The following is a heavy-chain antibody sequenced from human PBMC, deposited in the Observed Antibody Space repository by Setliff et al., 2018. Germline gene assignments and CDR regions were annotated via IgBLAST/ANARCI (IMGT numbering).Heavy chain of an antibody. V-gene: IGHV4-61*09. CDR1: GASISSGSYY. CDR2: IHSSGSA. J-gene: IGHJ4*02. Sequence: SETLSLTCTVSGASISSGSYYWSWIRQPAGKGLEWIGHIHSSGSANYNSSLESRLTMSLDPSKKQFSLKLRSVTAADAAVYFCARESATIGEFPLYYFDKWGQGIPVTVSS. D-gene: IGHD3-10*01. CDR3: ARESATIGEFPLYYFDK.